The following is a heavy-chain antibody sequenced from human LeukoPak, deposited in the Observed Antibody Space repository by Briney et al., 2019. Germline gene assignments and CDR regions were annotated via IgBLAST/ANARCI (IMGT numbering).Heavy chain of an antibody. Sequence: SETLSLTCTVSGGSISSSSYYWGWICQPPGKGLEWIGSIYYSGSTYYNPSLKSRVTISVDTSKNQFSLKLSSVTAADTAVYYCARHAIVVVTAIGSFDYWGQGTLVTVSS. CDR3: ARHAIVVVTAIGSFDY. J-gene: IGHJ4*02. D-gene: IGHD2-21*02. V-gene: IGHV4-39*01. CDR2: IYYSGST. CDR1: GGSISSSSYY.